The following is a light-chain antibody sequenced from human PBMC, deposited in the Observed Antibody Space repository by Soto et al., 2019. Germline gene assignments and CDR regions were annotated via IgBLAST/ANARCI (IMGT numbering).Light chain of an antibody. V-gene: IGKV1-5*03. J-gene: IGKJ1*01. CDR1: QTISSW. Sequence: DIQMTQSASTLSGSVGERVTITCRASQTISSWVAWYQQKPGKAPKLVVYKAATLRSGVPSRFSGSGSGKEFPLTISSLQADDFANYYCQQYNSYSEAFGKGTKL. CDR3: QQYNSYSEA. CDR2: KAA.